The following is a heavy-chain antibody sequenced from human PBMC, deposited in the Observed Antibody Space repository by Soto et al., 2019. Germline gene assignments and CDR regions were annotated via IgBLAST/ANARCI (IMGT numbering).Heavy chain of an antibody. CDR1: GYSFTSYW. D-gene: IGHD3-10*01. Sequence: PWESLKISCKGSGYSFTSYWISWVRQMPVKGLEWMGRIDPSDSYTNYSPSFQGYVTISADKSISTAYLQWSSLKASDTAMYYCVRYTMIRGKYGMDVWGQGTTVTVSS. CDR3: VRYTMIRGKYGMDV. J-gene: IGHJ6*02. CDR2: IDPSDSYT. V-gene: IGHV5-10-1*01.